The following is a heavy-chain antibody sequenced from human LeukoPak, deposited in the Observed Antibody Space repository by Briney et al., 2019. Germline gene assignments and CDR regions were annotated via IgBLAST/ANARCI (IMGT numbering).Heavy chain of an antibody. J-gene: IGHJ4*02. CDR2: IYYSGST. Sequence: PPQTLSLTCTVSGGSISSGGYYWRWIRQHPGTGLEWIGYIYYSGSTYYNPSLKSRVTISVDTSKNQFSLKLSSVTAADTAVYYCARETTPNSAGYAIDYWGQGTLVTVSS. CDR1: GGSISSGGYY. D-gene: IGHD3-10*01. V-gene: IGHV4-31*03. CDR3: ARETTPNSAGYAIDY.